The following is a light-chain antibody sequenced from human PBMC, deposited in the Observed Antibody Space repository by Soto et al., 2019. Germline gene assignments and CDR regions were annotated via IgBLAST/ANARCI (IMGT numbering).Light chain of an antibody. CDR2: EVS. CDR1: QSLLHITGETF. V-gene: IGKV2D-29*02. Sequence: DVVMTQTPLSLSVAPGQPASISCKSSQSLLHITGETFLFWYLQKPGQSPQLLIYEVSTRVSGVADRFSGRGSGTDFTLEISRVETDDVGIYYCMQSTQLPPTFGQGTRLVIE. J-gene: IGKJ5*01. CDR3: MQSTQLPPT.